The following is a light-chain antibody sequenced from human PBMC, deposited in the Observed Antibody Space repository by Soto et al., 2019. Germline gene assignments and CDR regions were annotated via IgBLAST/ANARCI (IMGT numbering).Light chain of an antibody. J-gene: IGKJ2*03. Sequence: DIQMTQSPSSLSASVGDRVTITCRASQSISTYLNWYQQKPGKAPKVLIYAASSLQSGVPSRFSGSGSGTDFTLTITSRQPEDCAAYYCQQSYSAPYSFGQGTKLEIK. CDR1: QSISTY. CDR2: AAS. V-gene: IGKV1-39*01. CDR3: QQSYSAPYS.